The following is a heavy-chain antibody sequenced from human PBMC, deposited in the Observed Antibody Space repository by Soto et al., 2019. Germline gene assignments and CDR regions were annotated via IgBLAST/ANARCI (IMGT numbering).Heavy chain of an antibody. D-gene: IGHD3-10*01. CDR3: XXEVFGSGTGXXDP. CDR2: IYYIGST. CDR1: GGSINSGGYY. J-gene: IGHJ5*02. V-gene: IGHV4-31*01. Sequence: QVQLQESGPGLVNPSQTLSLTCSVSGGSINSGGYYWSWIRQHPGKGLEWIGYIYYIGSTYYNPSXXXIXXXXXDTSKNHFSLXLXSXXXXXXXXXXXXXEVFGSGTGXXDPWGQRTLVT.